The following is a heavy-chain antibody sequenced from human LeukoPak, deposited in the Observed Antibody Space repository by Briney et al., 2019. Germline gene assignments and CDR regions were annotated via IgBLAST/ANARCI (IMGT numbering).Heavy chain of an antibody. J-gene: IGHJ3*02. V-gene: IGHV3-66*01. Sequence: GGSLRLSCAASGFTVSSNYMSWVRQAPGKGLEWVSVIYSGGSTYYADSVKGRFTISRDNSKNTLYLQMNSLRAEDTAVYYCARGDLPTTIVVVPAAPFDIWGQGTMVTVSS. CDR1: GFTVSSNY. CDR2: IYSGGST. D-gene: IGHD2-2*01. CDR3: ARGDLPTTIVVVPAAPFDI.